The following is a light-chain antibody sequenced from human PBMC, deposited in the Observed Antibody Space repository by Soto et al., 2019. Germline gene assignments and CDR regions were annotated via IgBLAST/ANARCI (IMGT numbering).Light chain of an antibody. Sequence: EILLTQSPGTLSLSPGDRAPLSCRASQSLTNSFLAWYQQKPGQTPRLRIYGASIRATDIPDRFSGSGSGTDFTLTISRLEPEDFAVYFCQQYGRLPLSFGGGTKVEIK. V-gene: IGKV3-20*01. J-gene: IGKJ4*01. CDR1: QSLTNSF. CDR3: QQYGRLPLS. CDR2: GAS.